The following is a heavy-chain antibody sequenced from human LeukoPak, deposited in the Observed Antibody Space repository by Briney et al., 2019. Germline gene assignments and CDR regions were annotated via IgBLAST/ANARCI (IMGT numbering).Heavy chain of an antibody. CDR2: IYYSGST. Sequence: KPSETPSLTCTVSGGSISSYYWSWIRQPPGKGLEWIGYIYYSGSTNYNPSLKSRVTISVDTSKNQFSLKLSSVTAADTAVYYCAKERNLEIAVAGTIFDSWGQGTLVTVSS. V-gene: IGHV4-59*01. J-gene: IGHJ4*02. CDR1: GGSISSYY. D-gene: IGHD6-19*01. CDR3: AKERNLEIAVAGTIFDS.